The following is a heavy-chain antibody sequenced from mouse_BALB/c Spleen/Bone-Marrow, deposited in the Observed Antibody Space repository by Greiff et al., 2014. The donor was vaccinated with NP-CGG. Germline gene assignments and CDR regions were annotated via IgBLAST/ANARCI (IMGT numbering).Heavy chain of an antibody. CDR2: ISNGSSTI. V-gene: IGHV5-17*02. J-gene: IGHJ4*01. CDR3: ARKGAMITHYYAMDY. Sequence: DVMLVASGGGLVQPGGSRKLSCAASGFTFSSFGMHWVRQAPEKGLEWVAYISNGSSTIYYADTVKGRFTISRDNPKNTLFLQMTSLRSEDTAMYYCARKGAMITHYYAMDYWGQGTSVTVSS. D-gene: IGHD2-4*01. CDR1: GFTFSSFG.